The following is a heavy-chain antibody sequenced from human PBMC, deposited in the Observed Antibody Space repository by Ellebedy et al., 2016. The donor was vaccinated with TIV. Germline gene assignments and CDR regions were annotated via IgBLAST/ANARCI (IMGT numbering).Heavy chain of an antibody. D-gene: IGHD2-2*01. J-gene: IGHJ3*02. Sequence: ASVKVSXKASRYTFTGYYMHWVRQAPGQGLEWMGWINPNSGGTNYAQKFQGRVTMTRDTSISTAYMELSSLRSEDTAVYYCARRIGDWMAVVPADAFDIWGQGTMVTVSS. CDR3: ARRIGDWMAVVPADAFDI. CDR2: INPNSGGT. V-gene: IGHV1-2*02. CDR1: RYTFTGYY.